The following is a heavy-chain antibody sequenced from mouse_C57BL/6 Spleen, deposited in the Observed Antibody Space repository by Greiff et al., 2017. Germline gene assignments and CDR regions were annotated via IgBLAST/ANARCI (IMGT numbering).Heavy chain of an antibody. J-gene: IGHJ2*01. Sequence: EVMLVESGGGLVKPGGSLKLSCAASGFTFSSYTMSWVRQTPEKRLEWVATISGGGGNTYYPDSVKGRFTISRDNAKNTLYLQMSSLRSEDTALYYCARRGDYYGSSYFDYWGQGTTLTVSS. D-gene: IGHD1-1*01. CDR1: GFTFSSYT. CDR3: ARRGDYYGSSYFDY. V-gene: IGHV5-9*01. CDR2: ISGGGGNT.